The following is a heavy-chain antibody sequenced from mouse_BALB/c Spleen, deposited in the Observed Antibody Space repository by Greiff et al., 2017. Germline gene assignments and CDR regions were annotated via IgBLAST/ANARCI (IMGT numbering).Heavy chain of an antibody. CDR2: IDPYNGGT. Sequence: VHVKQSGPELGKPGASVKISCKASGYSFTGYNMYWVKQSHRKSLEWIGYIDPYNGGTSYNQKSKGKATLTVDKSSSTAYMHLNSLTSEDSAIYYCAREDDGYLAYWGQGTLVTVSA. CDR3: AREDDGYLAY. D-gene: IGHD2-3*01. V-gene: IGHV1S135*01. J-gene: IGHJ3*01. CDR1: GYSFTGYN.